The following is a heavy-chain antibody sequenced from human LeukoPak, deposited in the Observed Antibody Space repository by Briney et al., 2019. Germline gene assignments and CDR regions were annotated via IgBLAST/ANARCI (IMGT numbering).Heavy chain of an antibody. Sequence: KPGGSLRLSCAASGFTFSSYSMNWVRQAPGKGLEWVSSISSSSSYIYYADSVKGRFTISRDNAKNSLYLQMNSLRAEDTAVYYCARDTYSNYSRGEIYYYYGMDVWGQGTTVTVSS. CDR2: ISSSSSYI. V-gene: IGHV3-21*01. D-gene: IGHD4-11*01. CDR3: ARDTYSNYSRGEIYYYYGMDV. CDR1: GFTFSSYS. J-gene: IGHJ6*02.